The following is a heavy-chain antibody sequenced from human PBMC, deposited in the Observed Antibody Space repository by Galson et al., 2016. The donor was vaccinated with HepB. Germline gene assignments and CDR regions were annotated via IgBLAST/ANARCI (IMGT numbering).Heavy chain of an antibody. CDR1: RYSFTSYW. CDR3: ARRSGYYYDSSGYDPNYDAFDI. Sequence: QSGAEVKKPGESLKISCKGSRYSFTSYWIGWVRQMPGKGLEWMGIIYPGDSNTRYSPSFPGPVPISADKSISTAYLQWSSLKASDTAMYYCARRSGYYYDSSGYDPNYDAFDIWGQGTMVTVSS. V-gene: IGHV5-51*01. J-gene: IGHJ3*02. D-gene: IGHD3-22*01. CDR2: IYPGDSNT.